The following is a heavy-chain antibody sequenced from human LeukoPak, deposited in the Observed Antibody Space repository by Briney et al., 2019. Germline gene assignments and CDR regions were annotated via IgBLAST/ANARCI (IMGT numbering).Heavy chain of an antibody. D-gene: IGHD4-17*01. CDR1: GFTFSSYA. CDR2: ISVSGVST. J-gene: IGHJ4*02. CDR3: ARDPYGDYVFDY. V-gene: IGHV3-23*01. Sequence: GGSLRLSCAASGFTFSSYAMSWVRQAPGKGLEWVSGISVSGVSTYYADSVKGRFTISRDNSKNTLYLQMNSLRAEDTALYYCARDPYGDYVFDYGGQGTLVTVSS.